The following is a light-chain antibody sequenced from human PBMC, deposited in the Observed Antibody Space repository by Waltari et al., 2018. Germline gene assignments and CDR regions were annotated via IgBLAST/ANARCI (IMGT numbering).Light chain of an antibody. CDR2: ATS. Sequence: EIVLTQSPGPLSLSPGERVTLSCRASQSIMARFLAWYQQRPGQAPRLLMYATSTRATAIPDSVRGGGSVTDFTLTLTILEPEDLAVYCCQQYGGSPPYTFGQGTKVAI. CDR1: QSIMARF. V-gene: IGKV3-20*01. J-gene: IGKJ2*01. CDR3: QQYGGSPPYT.